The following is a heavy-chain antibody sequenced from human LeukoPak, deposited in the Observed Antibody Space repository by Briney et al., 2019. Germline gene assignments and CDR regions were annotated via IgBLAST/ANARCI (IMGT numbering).Heavy chain of an antibody. Sequence: AGGSLRLSCVASGFALINYNMIWVRQAPGKEPEWISILNPTATSVMYADSLKGRFNVSRDNAKNTFFLHMNRLTVEDTAMYYCARDRGWIRDYWGRGTPVTVSS. V-gene: IGHV3-11*01. CDR2: LNPTATSV. CDR1: GFALINYN. J-gene: IGHJ4*02. D-gene: IGHD2-2*03. CDR3: ARDRGWIRDY.